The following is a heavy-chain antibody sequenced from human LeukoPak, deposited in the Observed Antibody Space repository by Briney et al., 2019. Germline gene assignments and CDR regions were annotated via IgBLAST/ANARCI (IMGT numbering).Heavy chain of an antibody. CDR2: ISAYNGNT. CDR1: GYTFTSYG. V-gene: IGHV1-18*01. J-gene: IGHJ4*02. Sequence: PGASVKVSCKASGYTFTSYGISWVRQAPGQGLEWMGWISAYNGNTNYTQKLQGRVTMTTDTSTSTAYMELRSLRSDDTAVYYCARQIEGYDDGSDYQGFDYWGQGTLVTVSS. D-gene: IGHD3-22*01. CDR3: ARQIEGYDDGSDYQGFDY.